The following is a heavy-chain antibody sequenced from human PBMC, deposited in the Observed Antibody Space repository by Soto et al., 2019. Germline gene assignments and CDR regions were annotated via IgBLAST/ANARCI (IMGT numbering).Heavy chain of an antibody. CDR1: GFTFSSYW. CDR3: ALLGYFDWDDYYGMDV. J-gene: IGHJ6*02. Sequence: PGGSLRLSCAASGFTFSSYWMSWVRQAPGKGLEWVANIKQDGSEKYYVDSVKARFTISRDNAKTSLYLQMNSLRAEDTAVYYCALLGYFDWDDYYGMDVWGQGTTVT. CDR2: IKQDGSEK. V-gene: IGHV3-7*02. D-gene: IGHD3-9*01.